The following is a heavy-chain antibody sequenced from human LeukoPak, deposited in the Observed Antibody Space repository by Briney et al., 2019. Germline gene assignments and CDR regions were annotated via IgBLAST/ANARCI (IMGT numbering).Heavy chain of an antibody. CDR1: GFTFSNFG. D-gene: IGHD2-2*01. Sequence: GGSLRLSCAASGFTFSNFGMTWVRQAPGKGLEWVSTISGSGDTTYYPNSVKGRFTISRDNSKNTLYLQMNSLRAEDTAVYYCAKGGGGYLDYWGRGALVTVSS. V-gene: IGHV3-23*01. J-gene: IGHJ4*02. CDR2: ISGSGDTT. CDR3: AKGGGGYLDY.